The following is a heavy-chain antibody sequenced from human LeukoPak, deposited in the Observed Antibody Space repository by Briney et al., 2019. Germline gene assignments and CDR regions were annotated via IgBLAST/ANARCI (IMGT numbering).Heavy chain of an antibody. CDR3: ARVKEAAAFDY. CDR2: INGNSAAI. D-gene: IGHD6-25*01. J-gene: IGHJ4*02. CDR1: GFTFNAFA. Sequence: GGSLRLSCAASGFTFNAFAMHWVRQLPGKGLEWVSGINGNSAAIGYAASVKGRFTISRDNAKNSLYLQMNSLRAEETAVYYCARVKEAAAFDYWGQGALVTVSS. V-gene: IGHV3-9*01.